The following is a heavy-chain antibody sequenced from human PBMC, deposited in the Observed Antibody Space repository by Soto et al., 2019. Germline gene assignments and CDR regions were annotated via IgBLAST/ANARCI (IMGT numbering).Heavy chain of an antibody. Sequence: QITLKESGPPLVRPAQTLTLTCAFSGFSLTTTRMGVAWIRQPPGKALEWLALIYWDDDKRYSPSLKNRLTVSKETSTNRVVLTITHIRPDDTGTYFRAQAGEFDLVSFYRWGPGTLVTLSS. V-gene: IGHV2-5*02. CDR1: GFSLTTTRMG. J-gene: IGHJ5*02. CDR3: AQAGEFDLVSFYR. D-gene: IGHD2-21*01. CDR2: IYWDDDK.